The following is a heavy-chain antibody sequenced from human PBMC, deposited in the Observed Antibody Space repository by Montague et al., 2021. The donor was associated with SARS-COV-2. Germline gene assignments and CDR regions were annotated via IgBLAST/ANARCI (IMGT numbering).Heavy chain of an antibody. Sequence: SETLSLTCAVSGGSFSGYYWTWIRQFPGKGLEWIAEINHSGTTNYNFNPSLRSRVTISVDTSKSQFSLKVSSVTASDTGVYYCARWDPQTLTLIGLRGKSASDYWGQGTLVTVSS. CDR3: ARWDPQTLTLIGLRGKSASDY. V-gene: IGHV4-34*01. CDR1: GGSFSGYY. J-gene: IGHJ4*02. CDR2: INHSGTT. D-gene: IGHD4-23*01.